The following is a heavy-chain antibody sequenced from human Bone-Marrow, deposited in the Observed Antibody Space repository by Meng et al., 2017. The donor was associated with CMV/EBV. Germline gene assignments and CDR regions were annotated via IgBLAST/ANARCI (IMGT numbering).Heavy chain of an antibody. CDR3: ARAVKLGTGPVLRFLEWLFWFDP. CDR1: GYTFTGYY. J-gene: IGHJ5*02. V-gene: IGHV1-2*02. Sequence: SVKVSCKASGYTFTGYYMHWVRQAPGQGLEWMGWINPNSGGTNYAQKFQGRVTMTRDTSISTAYMELSRLRSDDTAVYYCARAVKLGTGPVLRFLEWLFWFDPWGQGTLVTFSS. D-gene: IGHD3-3*01. CDR2: INPNSGGT.